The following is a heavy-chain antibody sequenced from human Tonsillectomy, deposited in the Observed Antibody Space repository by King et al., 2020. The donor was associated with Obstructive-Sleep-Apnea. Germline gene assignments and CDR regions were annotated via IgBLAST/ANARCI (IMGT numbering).Heavy chain of an antibody. J-gene: IGHJ2*01. CDR2: IHYSGST. D-gene: IGHD5-18*01. CDR1: GDSISSYY. CDR3: ARPWGSGYSWYLDL. V-gene: IGHV4-59*08. Sequence: QLQESGPGLVKPSETLSLTCTVSGDSISSYYWSWIRQPPGKGLEWIGNIHYSGSTNHNPFLKSRVTISVDTSKNQFSLKLSSVPAADTAVYYCARPWGSGYSWYLDLWGRGTLVTVSS.